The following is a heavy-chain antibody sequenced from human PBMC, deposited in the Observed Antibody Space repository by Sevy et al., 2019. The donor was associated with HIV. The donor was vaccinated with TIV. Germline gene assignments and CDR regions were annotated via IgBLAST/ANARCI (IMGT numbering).Heavy chain of an antibody. J-gene: IGHJ4*02. D-gene: IGHD6-19*01. CDR2: IHDNGRT. CDR1: GGSVNNYY. V-gene: IGHV4-59*02. CDR3: ARIPDISGWPFDI. Sequence: SETLSLIFTVSGGSVNNYYWSWIRQSPGKGLEWIAYIHDNGRTKYNPSLKSRVSISVDMSKNQFSLKLTSVTAADTAVYYCARIPDISGWPFDIWGQGALVTVSS.